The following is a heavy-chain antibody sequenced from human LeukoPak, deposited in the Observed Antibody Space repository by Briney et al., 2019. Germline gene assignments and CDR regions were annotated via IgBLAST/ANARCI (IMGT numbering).Heavy chain of an antibody. V-gene: IGHV3-7*01. D-gene: IGHD3-10*01. CDR1: GFTFSSYW. CDR3: ARDVELLWFGESQYFDY. CDR2: IKQDGSEK. J-gene: IGHJ4*02. Sequence: GGSLRLSCAASGFTFSSYWMSWVRQAPGKGLEWVANIKQDGSEKYYVDSVKGRFTISRDNAKNSLYLQMNSLRAEDTAVYYCARDVELLWFGESQYFDYWGQGTLVTVSS.